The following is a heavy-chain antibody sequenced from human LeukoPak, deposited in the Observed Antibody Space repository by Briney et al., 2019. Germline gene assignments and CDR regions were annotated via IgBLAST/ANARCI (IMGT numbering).Heavy chain of an antibody. CDR3: ARGSSYYYDSPLPY. CDR1: GYTFTGYY. Sequence: ASVKVSCKVSGYTFTGYYMHWVRQAPGQGLEWMGWINPNSGGTNYAQKFQGWVTMTRDTSISTAYMELSRLGSDDTAVYYCARGSSYYYDSPLPYWGQGTLVTVSS. D-gene: IGHD3-22*01. V-gene: IGHV1-2*04. J-gene: IGHJ4*02. CDR2: INPNSGGT.